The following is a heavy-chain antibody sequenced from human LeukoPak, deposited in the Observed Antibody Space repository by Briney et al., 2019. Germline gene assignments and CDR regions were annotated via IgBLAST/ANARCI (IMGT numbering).Heavy chain of an antibody. V-gene: IGHV4-59*01. CDR2: IYYSGST. CDR3: ARHSSGYYSVDY. J-gene: IGHJ4*02. D-gene: IGHD3-22*01. Sequence: PSETLSLTCVVYGGSFSGYYWSWIRQPPGKGLEWIGYIYYSGSTNYNPSLKSRVTISVDTSKNQFSLKLSSVTAANTAVYYCARHSSGYYSVDYWGQGTLVTVSS. CDR1: GGSFSGYY.